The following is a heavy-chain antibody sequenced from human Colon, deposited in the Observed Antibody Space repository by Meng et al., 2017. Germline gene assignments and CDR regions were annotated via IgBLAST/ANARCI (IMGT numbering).Heavy chain of an antibody. J-gene: IGHJ5*02. Sequence: QMQLQDAGPGLVNPSGTLSLTCTVSGGSISNYYLSWIRQPPGKGLEWIGYIYYSGTTNYTPSLKSRVTISIDTSKNQFSLKLNSVTAADTAVYYCAGDSSGYNWLDPWGQGTLVTVSS. V-gene: IGHV4-59*01. D-gene: IGHD6-19*01. CDR3: AGDSSGYNWLDP. CDR2: IYYSGTT. CDR1: GGSISNYY.